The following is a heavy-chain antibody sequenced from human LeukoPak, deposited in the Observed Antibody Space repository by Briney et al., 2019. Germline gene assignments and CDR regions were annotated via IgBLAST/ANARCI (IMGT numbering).Heavy chain of an antibody. Sequence: GGSLRLSCAASGFTFSSYGIHWVRQAPGKGLEWVAVISYDGSNKYYADSVKGRFTISRDNSKNTLYLQMNSQRAEDTAVYYCAKDRGFDYWGQGTLVTVSS. CDR2: ISYDGSNK. CDR1: GFTFSSYG. V-gene: IGHV3-30*18. CDR3: AKDRGFDY. J-gene: IGHJ4*02.